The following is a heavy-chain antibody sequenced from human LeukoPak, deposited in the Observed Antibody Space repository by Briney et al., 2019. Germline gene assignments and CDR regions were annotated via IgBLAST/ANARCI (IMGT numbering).Heavy chain of an antibody. J-gene: IGHJ4*02. CDR1: GFTFSSYS. V-gene: IGHV3-21*01. Sequence: KPGGSLRLSCAASGFTFSSYSMNWVRQAPGKGLEWVSSISSSSSYICYADSVKGRFTISRDNSTNTLFLHMNSLRAEDTAVYYCARDLVTYTATPYWGQGTLVTVSS. CDR3: ARDLVTYTATPY. CDR2: ISSSSSYI. D-gene: IGHD5-18*01.